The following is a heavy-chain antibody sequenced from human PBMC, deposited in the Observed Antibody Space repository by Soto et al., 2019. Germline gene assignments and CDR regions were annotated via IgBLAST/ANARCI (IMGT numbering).Heavy chain of an antibody. CDR2: ISYDGSNK. CDR3: ARDDEDGSYCDLGY. CDR1: GFTFSSYG. J-gene: IGHJ4*02. Sequence: SLRLSCAASGFTFSSYGMHWVRQAPGKGLEWVAVISYDGSNKYYADSVKGRFTISRDNSKNTLYLQMNSLRTEDTAMYYCARDDEDGSYCDLGYWGQGTLVTVSS. V-gene: IGHV3-30*03. D-gene: IGHD3-10*01.